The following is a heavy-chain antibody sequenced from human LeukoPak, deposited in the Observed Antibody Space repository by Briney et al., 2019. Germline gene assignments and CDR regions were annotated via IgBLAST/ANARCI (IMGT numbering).Heavy chain of an antibody. CDR1: GFPINAYG. CDR2: ISGSGDDT. Sequence: GFLGLSWAAAGFPINAYGLGLGRPAPGKGLEWVSAISGSGDDTYYADSVKGRFTIPRDNSKDTLYLQMHSLRAEDTAIYYCAKDHGRLGGQGTLVTVST. D-gene: IGHD5-12*01. J-gene: IGHJ4*02. V-gene: IGHV3-23*01. CDR3: AKDHGRL.